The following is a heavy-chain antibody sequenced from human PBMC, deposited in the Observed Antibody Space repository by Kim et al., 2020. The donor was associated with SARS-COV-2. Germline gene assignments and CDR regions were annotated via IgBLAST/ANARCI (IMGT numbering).Heavy chain of an antibody. J-gene: IGHJ6*01. V-gene: IGHV3-15*01. CDR1: GFTFNKAW. D-gene: IGHD6-13*01. Sequence: GGSLRLSCAASGFTFNKAWMNWVRQAPGKGLEWVGLIKSETDGGTTDYAAPVKGRFTISRDDSQNTLILQMNSLITEDTAVYYCATARVAAGGHYYYYG. CDR2: IKSETDGGTT. CDR3: ATARVAAGGHYYYYG.